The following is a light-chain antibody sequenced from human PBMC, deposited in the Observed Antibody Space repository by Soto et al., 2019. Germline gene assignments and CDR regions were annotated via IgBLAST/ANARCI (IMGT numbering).Light chain of an antibody. CDR3: SSYTSSSTPLYV. J-gene: IGLJ1*01. CDR2: DVS. CDR1: SSDAGGYNY. V-gene: IGLV2-14*01. Sequence: SVRTQPASVSRVPGRGSRISNTGNSSDAGGYNYVSWYQQYPGKAPKLMIYDVSNRPSGVSNRFSGSKSGNTASLTISGLQAEDEADYYCSSYTSSSTPLYVFGTGTKVTVL.